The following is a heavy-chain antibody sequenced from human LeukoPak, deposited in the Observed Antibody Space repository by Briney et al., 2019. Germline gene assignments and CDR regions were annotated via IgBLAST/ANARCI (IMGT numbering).Heavy chain of an antibody. Sequence: GGSLRLSCVGSGFTSIAYALTWARQAPGKGLEWVSGISGGGVTTYYADSVKGRFTISRDNSKNTLYLQMNSPRADDTAIYYCARNQQLGGHSYYYYGMDVWGQGTTVTVSS. D-gene: IGHD3-16*01. CDR1: GFTSIAYA. CDR3: ARNQQLGGHSYYYYGMDV. J-gene: IGHJ6*02. V-gene: IGHV3-23*01. CDR2: ISGGGVTT.